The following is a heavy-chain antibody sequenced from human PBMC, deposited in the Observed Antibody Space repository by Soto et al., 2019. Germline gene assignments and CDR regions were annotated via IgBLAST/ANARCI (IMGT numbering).Heavy chain of an antibody. CDR3: ARQYSSSSHNWFDP. D-gene: IGHD6-6*01. CDR2: ISYDGSNK. Sequence: GGSLRLSCAASGFTFSSYAMHWVRQAPGKGLEWVAVISYDGSNKYYADSVKGRFTISRDNSKNTLYLQMNSLRAEDTAVYYCARQYSSSSHNWFDPWGQGTLVTVSS. CDR1: GFTFSSYA. J-gene: IGHJ5*02. V-gene: IGHV3-30-3*01.